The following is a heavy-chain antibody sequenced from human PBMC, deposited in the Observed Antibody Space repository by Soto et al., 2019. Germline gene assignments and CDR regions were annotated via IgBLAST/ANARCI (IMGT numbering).Heavy chain of an antibody. J-gene: IGHJ5*02. Sequence: QVQLQESGPGLVKPSQTLSLTCTVSGGSISSGGYYWSWIRQHPGKGLEWIGYIYYSGSTYYNTSLEYRVTISGDTSKNQFSLKLSSVTAADTAGYYCARALTTVTLFDPWGQGTLVTVSS. CDR3: ARALTTVTLFDP. CDR1: GGSISSGGYY. D-gene: IGHD4-17*01. V-gene: IGHV4-31*03. CDR2: IYYSGST.